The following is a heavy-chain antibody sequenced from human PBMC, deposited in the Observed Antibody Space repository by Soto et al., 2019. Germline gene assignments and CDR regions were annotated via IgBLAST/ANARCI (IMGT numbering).Heavy chain of an antibody. J-gene: IGHJ5*02. V-gene: IGHV6-1*01. CDR2: TYYRSKWYN. Sequence: PSQTLSLTCAISGDSVSSNSAAWNWIRQSPSRGLEWLGRTYYRSKWYNGYAVSVKSRITINPDTSKNQFSLQLNSVTPGDTAVYYCARDGYSSSSGPQRVCFDPWGQGTLVTVSS. CDR1: GDSVSSNSAA. D-gene: IGHD6-6*01. CDR3: ARDGYSSSSGPQRVCFDP.